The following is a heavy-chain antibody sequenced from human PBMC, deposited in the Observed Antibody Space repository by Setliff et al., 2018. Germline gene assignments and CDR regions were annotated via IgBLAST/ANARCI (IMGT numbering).Heavy chain of an antibody. V-gene: IGHV4-61*02. CDR3: ARLSWDGLRYYGLDV. J-gene: IGHJ6*02. Sequence: SETLSLTCAVSGASINSGTYYWSWIRQPAGKGLEWVGRLHTSGSTTYNPSLQSRVTISVDTSKNQFSLKLRSVTAADTAVYYCARLSWDGLRYYGLDVWGQGATVTVSS. CDR2: LHTSGST. CDR1: GASINSGTYY. D-gene: IGHD3-10*01.